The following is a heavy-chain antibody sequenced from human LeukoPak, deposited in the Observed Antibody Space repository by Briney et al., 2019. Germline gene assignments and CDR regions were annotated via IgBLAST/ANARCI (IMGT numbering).Heavy chain of an antibody. Sequence: ASVKVSCKASGYTFTGYYMHWVRQAPGQGLEWMGWINPNSGGTNYAQKFQGRVTMTRDTSISTAYMELSRLRSDDTAVYYCARDLGVVVVPAAGEGGDDYWGQGTLVTVSS. CDR1: GYTFTGYY. V-gene: IGHV1-2*02. J-gene: IGHJ4*02. D-gene: IGHD2-2*01. CDR2: INPNSGGT. CDR3: ARDLGVVVVPAAGEGGDDY.